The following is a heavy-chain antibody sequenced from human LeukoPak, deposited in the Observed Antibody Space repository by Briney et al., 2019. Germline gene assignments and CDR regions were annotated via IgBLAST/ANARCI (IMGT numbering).Heavy chain of an antibody. D-gene: IGHD6-19*01. V-gene: IGHV5-51*01. Sequence: GESLKISCKASGYIFANYWIGWVRQMPGKGLEWMGIIFPGDSDTRYSPSFQGQVTISAVKSISTAYLQWSSLKASDTAMYYCARRDSSGWYYFDYWGQGTLVTVSS. CDR1: GYIFANYW. J-gene: IGHJ4*02. CDR2: IFPGDSDT. CDR3: ARRDSSGWYYFDY.